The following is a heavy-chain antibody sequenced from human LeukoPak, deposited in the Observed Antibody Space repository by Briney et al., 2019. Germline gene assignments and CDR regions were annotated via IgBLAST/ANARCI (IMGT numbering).Heavy chain of an antibody. V-gene: IGHV3-21*04. Sequence: GGSLRLSCAASEFTFSSYIMNWVRQAPGRGLEWVSSISSSSSSISYADSVKGRFTISRDNANNSLYLQMNSLRAEDTAVYYCARGALRSVDYWGQGTLLTVSS. CDR3: ARGALRSVDY. CDR1: EFTFSSYI. D-gene: IGHD3-10*02. CDR2: ISSSSSSI. J-gene: IGHJ4*02.